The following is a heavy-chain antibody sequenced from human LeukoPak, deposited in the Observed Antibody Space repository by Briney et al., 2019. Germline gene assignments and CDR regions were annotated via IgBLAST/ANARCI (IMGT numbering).Heavy chain of an antibody. V-gene: IGHV4-61*02. Sequence: SQTLSLTCTVSGGSISSGSYYWSWIRQPAGKGLEWIGRIYTSGSTNYNPSLKSRVTISVDTSKNQFSLKLSSVTAADTAVYYCASTSGSYGYFDYWGQGTLVTVSS. CDR1: GGSISSGSYY. CDR2: IYTSGST. J-gene: IGHJ4*02. D-gene: IGHD1-26*01. CDR3: ASTSGSYGYFDY.